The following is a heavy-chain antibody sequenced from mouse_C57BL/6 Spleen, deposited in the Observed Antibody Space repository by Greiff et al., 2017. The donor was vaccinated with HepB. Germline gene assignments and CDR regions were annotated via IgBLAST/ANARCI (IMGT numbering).Heavy chain of an antibody. CDR1: GFTFSSYA. D-gene: IGHD1-1*01. Sequence: EVQLKESGEGLVKPGGSLKLSCAASGFTFSSYAMSWVRQTPEKRLEWVAYISSGGDYIYYADTVKGRFTISRDNARNTLYLQMSSLKSEDTAMYYCTRDQIDYYGSRGGYFDVWGTGTTVTVSS. CDR3: TRDQIDYYGSRGGYFDV. V-gene: IGHV5-9-1*02. J-gene: IGHJ1*03. CDR2: ISSGGDYI.